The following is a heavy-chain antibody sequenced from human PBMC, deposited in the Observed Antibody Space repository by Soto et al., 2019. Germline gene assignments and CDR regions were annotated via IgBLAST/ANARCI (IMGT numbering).Heavy chain of an antibody. V-gene: IGHV4-59*01. J-gene: IGHJ6*02. CDR2: IYYSGST. D-gene: IGHD3-3*01. CDR3: AREARFLEWLLGPLVLYYYYYGMDV. Sequence: PSETLSLTCTVSGGSISSYYWSWIRQPPGKGLEWIGYIYYSGSTNYNPSLKSRVTISVDTSKNQFSLKLSSVTAADTAVYYCAREARFLEWLLGPLVLYYYYYGMDVWGQGTTVTVSS. CDR1: GGSISSYY.